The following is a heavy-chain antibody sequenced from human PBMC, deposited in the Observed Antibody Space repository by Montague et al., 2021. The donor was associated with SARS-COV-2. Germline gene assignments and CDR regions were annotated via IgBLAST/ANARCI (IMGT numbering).Heavy chain of an antibody. D-gene: IGHD4-17*01. Sequence: SLRLSGAASGFTFSRYWMHWVRQAPGKGLVWVSRINSDGSSPSYSDSVXGRFTISRDNAKNTLYLQMNSLRAEDTAVYYCARDTVRDYGDSGDYWGQGTLVTVSS. J-gene: IGHJ4*02. CDR2: INSDGSSP. V-gene: IGHV3-74*01. CDR3: ARDTVRDYGDSGDY. CDR1: GFTFSRYW.